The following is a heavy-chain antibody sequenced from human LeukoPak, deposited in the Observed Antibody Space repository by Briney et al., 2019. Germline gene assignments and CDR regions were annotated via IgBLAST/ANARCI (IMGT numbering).Heavy chain of an antibody. D-gene: IGHD2-15*01. V-gene: IGHV4-59*11. J-gene: IGHJ5*01. CDR3: ASRRNRYCSGGSCANWFDP. CDR2: MHYRGNT. CDR1: GGSISSHY. Sequence: SETLSLTCTVSGGSISSHYWSWIRQSPGKGLEWIGFMHYRGNTNSNPSLRSRVTISVDTSKNQFSLKLGSVTAADTAVYYCASRRNRYCSGGSCANWFDPWGQGTMVTVSS.